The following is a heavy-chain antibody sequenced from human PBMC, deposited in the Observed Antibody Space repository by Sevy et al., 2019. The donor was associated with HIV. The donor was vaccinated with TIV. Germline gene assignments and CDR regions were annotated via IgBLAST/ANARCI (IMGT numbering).Heavy chain of an antibody. CDR2: ISAGGTTT. V-gene: IGHV3-23*01. CDR1: GFIFSNYP. CDR3: AKRYCSTITCYDDEFWNPYYFYGLDV. D-gene: IGHD2-2*01. J-gene: IGHJ6*02. Sequence: GGSLRLSCAASGFIFSNYPMSWVRHSPGKGLEWVSDISAGGTTTYYADSVEGRFTISRDNSKNTVSLQMNSLGAEDTAIYYCAKRYCSTITCYDDEFWNPYYFYGLDVWGQGISVTVSS.